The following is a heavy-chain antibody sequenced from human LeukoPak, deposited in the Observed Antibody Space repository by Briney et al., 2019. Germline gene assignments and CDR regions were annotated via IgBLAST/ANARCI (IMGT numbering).Heavy chain of an antibody. CDR2: IYYSGST. CDR3: ARDTTTHFDY. CDR1: GGSISSFY. V-gene: IGHV4-59*01. D-gene: IGHD5-12*01. Sequence: SETLSLTCTVSGGSISSFYWSWIRQPPGKGLEWIGYIYYSGSTNYNPSLKSRVTISVDTSKNQFSLKVSSVTAADTAVYYCARDTTTHFDYWGQGTPVTVSS. J-gene: IGHJ4*02.